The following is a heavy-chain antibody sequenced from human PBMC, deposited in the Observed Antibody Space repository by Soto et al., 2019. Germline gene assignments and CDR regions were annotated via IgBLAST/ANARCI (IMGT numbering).Heavy chain of an antibody. D-gene: IGHD3-3*01. CDR2: IKSKTDGGTT. CDR1: GFTFSNAW. V-gene: IGHV3-15*01. CDR3: TTARSGYYFDY. Sequence: LRLSCAASGFTFSNAWMSWVRQAPGKGLEWVGRIKSKTDGGTTDYAAPVKGRFTISRDDSKNTLYLQMNSLKTEDTAVYYCTTARSGYYFDYWGQGTLVTVSS. J-gene: IGHJ4*02.